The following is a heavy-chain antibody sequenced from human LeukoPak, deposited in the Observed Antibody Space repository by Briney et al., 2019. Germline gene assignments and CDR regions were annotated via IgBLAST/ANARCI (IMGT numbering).Heavy chain of an antibody. V-gene: IGHV4-59*08. CDR2: IPARGTT. CDR1: ATSISNYY. D-gene: IGHD3-3*01. Sequence: SQSLSPARRLSATSISNYYTSCIRHHPRDGLEWMAYIPARGTTTYSSALNSRLDISVDTSMKEVSLTLSSVTATDTALYYCARHQNQGLGVLSSRGLYYYHYMDVWGKGTTVTVSS. J-gene: IGHJ6*03. CDR3: ARHQNQGLGVLSSRGLYYYHYMDV.